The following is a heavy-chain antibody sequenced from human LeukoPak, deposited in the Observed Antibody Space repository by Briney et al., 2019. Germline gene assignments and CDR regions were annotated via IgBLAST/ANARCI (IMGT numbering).Heavy chain of an antibody. Sequence: GRSLRLSCAASGFTFGSYGMHWVRQAPGKGLEWVSDLGGNSGYTYYADSVKGRFTVSRDNSKNTLSLQMNSLRVEDTAVYYCARKSSHFDSSGYFDHWGQGTLLTVSS. CDR2: LGGNSGYT. D-gene: IGHD3-22*01. CDR3: ARKSSHFDSSGYFDH. V-gene: IGHV3-23*01. J-gene: IGHJ4*02. CDR1: GFTFGSYG.